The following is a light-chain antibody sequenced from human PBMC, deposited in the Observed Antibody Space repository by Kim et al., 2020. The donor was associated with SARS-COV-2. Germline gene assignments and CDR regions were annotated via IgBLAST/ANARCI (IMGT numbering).Light chain of an antibody. Sequence: RVTLSCTVSSSNIGAGYDVHWYQQLPGPAPNLLIYGNSNRPSGVPDRFSGSKSGTSASLAITGLQAEDEADYYCQSYDSSLSGSVFGGGTQLTVL. V-gene: IGLV1-40*01. J-gene: IGLJ2*01. CDR3: QSYDSSLSGSV. CDR2: GNS. CDR1: SSNIGAGYD.